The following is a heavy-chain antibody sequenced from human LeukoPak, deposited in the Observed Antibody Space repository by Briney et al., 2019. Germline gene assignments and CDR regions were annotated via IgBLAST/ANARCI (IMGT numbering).Heavy chain of an antibody. Sequence: SETLSLTCTVSGGSISSYYWSWIRQPAGKGLEWVGRICTSGSTNYNPSLKSRVTMSVDTSKNQFSLKLSSVTAADTAVYYCARDSGYSYGPNYYYYMDVWGKGTTVTISS. CDR3: ARDSGYSYGPNYYYYMDV. J-gene: IGHJ6*03. CDR1: GGSISSYY. CDR2: ICTSGST. D-gene: IGHD5-18*01. V-gene: IGHV4-4*07.